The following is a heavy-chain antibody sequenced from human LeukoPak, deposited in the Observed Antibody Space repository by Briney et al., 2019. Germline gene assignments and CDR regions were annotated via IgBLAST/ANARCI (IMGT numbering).Heavy chain of an antibody. Sequence: ASVKASCKASGGTFSSYAISWVRQAPGQGLEWMGGIIPIFGTANYAQKFQGRVTITTDESTSTAYMELSSLRSEDTAVYYCARGASGGLWDFWSAQPADYWGQGTLVTVSS. CDR1: GGTFSSYA. CDR3: ARGASGGLWDFWSAQPADY. J-gene: IGHJ4*02. D-gene: IGHD3-3*01. CDR2: IIPIFGTA. V-gene: IGHV1-69*05.